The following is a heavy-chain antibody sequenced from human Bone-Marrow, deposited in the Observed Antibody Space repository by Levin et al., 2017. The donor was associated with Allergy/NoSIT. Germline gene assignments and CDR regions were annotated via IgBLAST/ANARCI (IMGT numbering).Heavy chain of an antibody. CDR2: TSHDGGIT. V-gene: IGHV3-30-3*01. J-gene: IGHJ4*02. Sequence: SCVGSGYNFGNYAMHWVRQAPGKGLDWVAVTSHDGGITNYADSVKGRFTVSRDNSKSTLYLQMNGLRSEDTAVYYCARVGYGDYLEYWGQGTLVIVSS. CDR1: GYNFGNYA. D-gene: IGHD4-17*01. CDR3: ARVGYGDYLEY.